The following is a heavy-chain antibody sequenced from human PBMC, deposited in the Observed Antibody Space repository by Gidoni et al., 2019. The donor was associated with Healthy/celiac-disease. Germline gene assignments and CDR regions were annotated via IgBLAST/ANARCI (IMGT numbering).Heavy chain of an antibody. CDR1: GGSISSSSYY. CDR2: IYYSGST. V-gene: IGHV4-39*01. D-gene: IGHD3-22*01. J-gene: IGHJ4*02. Sequence: QLQLQESGPGLVKPSETLSLTCTVSGGSISSSSYYWGWIRQPPGKGLEWIGSIYYSGSTYYNPSLKSRVTIAVDTSKNQFSLKLSSVTAADTAVYYCARRTTMIVVVNRWYYFDYWGQGTLVTVSS. CDR3: ARRTTMIVVVNRWYYFDY.